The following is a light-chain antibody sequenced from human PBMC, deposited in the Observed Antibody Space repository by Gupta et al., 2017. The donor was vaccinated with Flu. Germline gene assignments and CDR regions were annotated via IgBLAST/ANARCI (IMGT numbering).Light chain of an antibody. J-gene: IGLJ3*02. CDR2: DDN. V-gene: IGLV1-51*01. CDR1: TSNIKENY. CDR3: GTWDTTLSTRV. Sequence: MVTISCSGSTSNIKENYVSWYQQLPGTAPKLLIYDDNKRPSGVPDRFSASKSGTSATLAITGLQTGDEADYYCGTWDTTLSTRVFGGGTTVTVL.